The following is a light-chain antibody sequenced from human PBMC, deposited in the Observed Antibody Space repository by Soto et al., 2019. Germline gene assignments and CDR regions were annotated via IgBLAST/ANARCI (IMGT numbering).Light chain of an antibody. J-gene: IGKJ3*01. CDR3: QQGSRFPFT. Sequence: DIQITQSPSSVSASVGDRVTVTCRASQNVSTWLTWYQQTPGKAPNLLIYGASTLHRGVPSRFSGSGSGTEFTRTISGLQPEDFEIYFCQQGSRFPFTFAQGTREDFK. V-gene: IGKV1-12*01. CDR1: QNVSTW. CDR2: GAS.